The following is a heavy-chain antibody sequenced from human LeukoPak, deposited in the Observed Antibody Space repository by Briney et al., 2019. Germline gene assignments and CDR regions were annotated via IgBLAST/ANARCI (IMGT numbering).Heavy chain of an antibody. CDR1: GFTFSSYE. Sequence: GGSLRLSCAASGFTFSSYEMNWVRQAPGKGLEWVSYISSSGSTIYYADSVKGRFTISRDNAKNSLYLQMNSLRAEGTAVYYCARDQGGSQYYYDSSGYSSWGQGTLVTVSS. D-gene: IGHD3-22*01. V-gene: IGHV3-48*03. CDR3: ARDQGGSQYYYDSSGYSS. CDR2: ISSSGSTI. J-gene: IGHJ4*02.